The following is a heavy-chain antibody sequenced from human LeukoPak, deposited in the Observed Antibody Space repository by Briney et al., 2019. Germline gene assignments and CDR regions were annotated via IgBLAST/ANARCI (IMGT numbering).Heavy chain of an antibody. CDR1: GGSISSYY. CDR3: ARCSNGSGTYYNPYYYYYMDV. V-gene: IGHV4-59*08. CDR2: IYYSGST. Sequence: SETVSLTCTVSGGSISSYYWSWIRQPPGKGLEWIGYIYYSGSTNYNPSLKSRVTISVDTSKNQFSLKLSSVTAADTAVYYCARCSNGSGTYYNPYYYYYMDVWGKGTTVTVSS. J-gene: IGHJ6*03. D-gene: IGHD3-10*01.